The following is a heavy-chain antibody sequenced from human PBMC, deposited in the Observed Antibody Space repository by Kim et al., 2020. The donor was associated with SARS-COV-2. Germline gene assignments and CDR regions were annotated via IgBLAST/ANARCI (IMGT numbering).Heavy chain of an antibody. CDR3: AKVTCSSTSCPLYWYFDL. J-gene: IGHJ2*01. V-gene: IGHV3-23*01. CDR1: GFTFSSYA. CDR2: ISGSGGST. D-gene: IGHD2-2*01. Sequence: GGSLRLSCAASGFTFSSYAMSWVRQAPGKGLEWVSAISGSGGSTYYADSVKGRFTISRDNSKNTLYLQMNSLRAEDTAVYYCAKVTCSSTSCPLYWYFDLWGRGTLVTVSS.